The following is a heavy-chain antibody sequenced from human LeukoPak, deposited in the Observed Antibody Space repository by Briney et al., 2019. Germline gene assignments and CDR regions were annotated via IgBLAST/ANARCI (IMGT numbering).Heavy chain of an antibody. CDR3: ARAQVVPAATYYYYYGMDV. CDR2: ISTSSTYT. CDR1: GFTFSDYY. Sequence: PGGSLRLSCAASGFTFSDYYMNWIRLAPGTGLGWVSSISTSSTYTNYADSVRGRFTISRDNANNSLYLQMNSLRAEDTAVYYCARAQVVPAATYYYYYGMDVWGKGTTVTVSS. D-gene: IGHD2-2*01. V-gene: IGHV3-11*06. J-gene: IGHJ6*04.